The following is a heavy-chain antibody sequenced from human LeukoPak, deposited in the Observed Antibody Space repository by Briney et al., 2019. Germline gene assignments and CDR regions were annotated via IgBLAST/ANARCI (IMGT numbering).Heavy chain of an antibody. D-gene: IGHD3-10*01. CDR3: ARRGYGSRRAADY. Sequence: ASVKVSCKASGYIFTTYDISWVRQSPGQGLEWMGWISTVSGKTRYAQKFQGRPSVTTNTSTNTAEMELRSLTSDDTAIYHCARRGYGSRRAADYWGQGTLVIVSS. CDR2: ISTVSGKT. CDR1: GYIFTTYD. V-gene: IGHV1-18*01. J-gene: IGHJ4*02.